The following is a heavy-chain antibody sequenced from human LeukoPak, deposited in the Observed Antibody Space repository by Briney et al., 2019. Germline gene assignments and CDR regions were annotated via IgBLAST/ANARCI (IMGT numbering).Heavy chain of an antibody. D-gene: IGHD2-15*01. J-gene: IGHJ4*02. CDR2: INPNSGGT. CDR3: ARAALCSGGSCYRDY. V-gene: IGHV1-2*02. CDR1: GHTFTGYY. Sequence: ASVKVSCKASGHTFTGYYMHWVRQAPGQGLEWMGWINPNSGGTNYSQKFQGKVTITADKSTSTAYMELSSLRSEDTAVYYCARAALCSGGSCYRDYWGQGTLVTVSS.